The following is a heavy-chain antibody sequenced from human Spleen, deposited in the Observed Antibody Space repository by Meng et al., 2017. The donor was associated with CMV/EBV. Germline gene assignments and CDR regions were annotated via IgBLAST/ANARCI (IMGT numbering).Heavy chain of an antibody. CDR3: AKEVGATRYYYGMDV. J-gene: IGHJ6*02. CDR2: IRYDGSNK. V-gene: IGHV3-30*02. Sequence: GESLKISCAASGFTFSSYGMHWVRQAPGKGLEWVAFIRYDGSNKYYADSVKGRFTISRDNSKNTLYPQMNSLRAEDTAVYYCAKEVGATRYYYGMDVWGQGTTVTVSS. D-gene: IGHD1-26*01. CDR1: GFTFSSYG.